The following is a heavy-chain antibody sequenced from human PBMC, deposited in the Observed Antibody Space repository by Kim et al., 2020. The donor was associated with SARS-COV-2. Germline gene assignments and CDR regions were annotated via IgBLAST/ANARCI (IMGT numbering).Heavy chain of an antibody. J-gene: IGHJ6*02. D-gene: IGHD6-19*01. CDR2: INHSGST. CDR1: GGSFSGYY. V-gene: IGHV4-34*01. Sequence: SETLSLTCAVYGGSFSGYYWSWIRQQPGKGLEWIGEINHSGSTNYNPSLKSRVTISVDTSKNQFSLKLSSVTAADTAVYYCASLAVAYGMDVWGQGTTVTVSS. CDR3: ASLAVAYGMDV.